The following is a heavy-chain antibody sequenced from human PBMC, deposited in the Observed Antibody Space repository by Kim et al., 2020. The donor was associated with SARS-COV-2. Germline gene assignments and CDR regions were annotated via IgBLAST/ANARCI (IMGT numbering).Heavy chain of an antibody. D-gene: IGHD6-19*01. CDR3: TRESGWLTEN. Sequence: GGSLRLSCAASGFTVRNNGMSWVRQAPGKGLEWVSGISDTGVNTYYIDSVKGRFTISRDNSMNILYLQMNSLRAEDTALYYCTRESGWLTENWGQGTLVTVSP. V-gene: IGHV3-23*01. CDR2: ISDTGVNT. CDR1: GFTVRNNG. J-gene: IGHJ4*02.